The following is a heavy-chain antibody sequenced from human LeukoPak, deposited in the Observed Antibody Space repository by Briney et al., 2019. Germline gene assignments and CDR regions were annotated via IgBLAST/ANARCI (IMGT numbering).Heavy chain of an antibody. V-gene: IGHV4-34*01. J-gene: IGHJ5*02. CDR2: INHSGST. D-gene: IGHD1-26*01. CDR1: GGSFSGYY. CDR3: ARGRRVGNSGSYFRWFDP. Sequence: PSETLSLTCAVYGGSFSGYYWSWIRQPPGKGLEWIGEINHSGSTNYNPSLKSRVTISVDTSKNQFSLKLSSVTAADTAVYYCARGRRVGNSGSYFRWFDPWGQGTLVTVSS.